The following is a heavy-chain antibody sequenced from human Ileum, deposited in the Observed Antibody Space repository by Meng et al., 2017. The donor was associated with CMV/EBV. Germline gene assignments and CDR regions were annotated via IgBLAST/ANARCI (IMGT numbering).Heavy chain of an antibody. CDR2: IRYDGSYK. J-gene: IGHJ4*02. Sequence: GESLKISCAASGFTFSSYGIHWVRQAPGKGLEWVAFIRYDGSYKYYVDSVRGRFTISRDNSRNTLDLQMDSLRPEDTAVYCCATDWYSSGWYPTLLNYWGQAMLVTVSS. V-gene: IGHV3-30*02. D-gene: IGHD6-19*01. CDR1: GFTFSSYG. CDR3: ATDWYSSGWYPTLLNY.